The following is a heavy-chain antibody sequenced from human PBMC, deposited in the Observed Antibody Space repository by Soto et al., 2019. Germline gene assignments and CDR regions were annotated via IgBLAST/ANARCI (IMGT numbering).Heavy chain of an antibody. CDR1: GGSVGSGRHY. CDR3: ARGWDAGY. Sequence: SETLSLTCTVSGGSVGSGRHYWSWIRQPPGKGLEWIGYIHDSGSTNYVSSLKSRVTISADPSRNQFFLKVYSVTAADTAVYYCARGWDAGYWGQGTLVTVSS. D-gene: IGHD6-19*01. J-gene: IGHJ4*02. CDR2: IHDSGST. V-gene: IGHV4-61*01.